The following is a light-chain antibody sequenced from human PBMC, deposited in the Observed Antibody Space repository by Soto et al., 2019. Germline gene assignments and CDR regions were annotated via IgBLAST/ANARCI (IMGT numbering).Light chain of an antibody. J-gene: IGKJ1*01. CDR1: QSVSSH. Sequence: SPGERATLSCRASQSVSSHLAWYQQKPVQAPRLLIYGASTRATGIPDRFSGRGSGTDFPLTISRLEHEDFAEYYCQQYGNSGTFGQGTKVDIK. CDR3: QQYGNSGT. CDR2: GAS. V-gene: IGKV3-20*01.